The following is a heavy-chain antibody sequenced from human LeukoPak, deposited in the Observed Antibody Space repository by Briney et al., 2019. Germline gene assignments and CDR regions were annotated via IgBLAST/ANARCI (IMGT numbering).Heavy chain of an antibody. V-gene: IGHV3-48*03. CDR3: AKDGTRGHCSSDSCYFGFDP. CDR2: ISSSGSTI. CDR1: GFTVSSYE. J-gene: IGHJ5*02. Sequence: GGSLRLSCAASGFTVSSYEMNWVRQAPGKGLEWVSYISSSGSTIYYADSVKGRFTISRDNAKNSLYLQMNSLRAEDTAVYYCAKDGTRGHCSSDSCYFGFDPWGQGTLVTVSS. D-gene: IGHD2-15*01.